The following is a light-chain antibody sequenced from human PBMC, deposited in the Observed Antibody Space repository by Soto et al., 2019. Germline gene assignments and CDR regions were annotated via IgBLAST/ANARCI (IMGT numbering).Light chain of an antibody. Sequence: DIQMTQSPSSLSASVGDRVTITCRPSQSISTYVNWYQEKPWKAPKLLIYAASSLQSGVTLRFSGSGSGTDFTLTIDSLQAEDFATDYCQQSYTTPWTFGQVTKVEIK. CDR2: AAS. CDR1: QSISTY. J-gene: IGKJ1*01. V-gene: IGKV1-39*01. CDR3: QQSYTTPWT.